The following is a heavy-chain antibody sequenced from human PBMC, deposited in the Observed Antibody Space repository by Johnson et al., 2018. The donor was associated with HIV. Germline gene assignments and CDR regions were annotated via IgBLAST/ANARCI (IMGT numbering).Heavy chain of an antibody. CDR3: ARESRTTVVIRGGAFDI. CDR2: ISYDGSNK. J-gene: IGHJ3*02. Sequence: VQVLESGGGVVQPGRSLRLSCAASGFTFSSYAMHWVRQAPGKGLEWVAVISYDGSNKYYADSVKGRFTISRDNSKNTLYLQMNSLSAEDTAVYYCARESRTTVVIRGGAFDIWGQGTMVTVSS. D-gene: IGHD4-23*01. CDR1: GFTFSSYA. V-gene: IGHV3-30*04.